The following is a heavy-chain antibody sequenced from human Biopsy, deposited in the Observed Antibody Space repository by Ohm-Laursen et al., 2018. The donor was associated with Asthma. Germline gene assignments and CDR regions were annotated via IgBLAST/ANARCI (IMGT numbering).Heavy chain of an antibody. J-gene: IGHJ4*02. CDR2: IYYSGSI. Sequence: SDTLSLTCTVSYGSITSGGYYWTWIRQHPGKGLEWIGFIYYSGSIYYNPSLKSRVSISIDTSKNQFSLKLSSVTAADTAVYYCARAQDYYDSRGYYRSFDYWGQGTLVTVSS. CDR3: ARAQDYYDSRGYYRSFDY. D-gene: IGHD3-22*01. V-gene: IGHV4-31*03. CDR1: YGSITSGGYY.